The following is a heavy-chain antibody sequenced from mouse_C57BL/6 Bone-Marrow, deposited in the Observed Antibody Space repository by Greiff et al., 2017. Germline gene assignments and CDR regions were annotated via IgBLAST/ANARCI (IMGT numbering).Heavy chain of an antibody. CDR1: GYTFTSYW. V-gene: IGHV1-50*01. Sequence: QVQLQQSGAELVKPGASVKLSCKASGYTFTSYWMQWVKQRPGQGLEWIGEIDPSDSYTNYNQKFKGKATLTVDTSSSTAYMQLSSLTSEDSAVYYCAREIIYYYGSSYYYYAMDYWGQGTSVTVSS. CDR3: AREIIYYYGSSYYYYAMDY. D-gene: IGHD1-1*01. CDR2: IDPSDSYT. J-gene: IGHJ4*01.